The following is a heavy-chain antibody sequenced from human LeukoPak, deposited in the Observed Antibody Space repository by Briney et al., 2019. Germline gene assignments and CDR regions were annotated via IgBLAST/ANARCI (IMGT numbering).Heavy chain of an antibody. J-gene: IGHJ4*02. D-gene: IGHD6-19*01. CDR2: IIPIFGTT. CDR1: GGTFSSYG. V-gene: IGHV1-69*13. Sequence: ASVKVSCKASGGTFSSYGISWVRQAPGQGLEWMGGIIPIFGTTNYAQKFQGRVTISADESTSTAYMELSSLRSEDTAVYYCARDSSGWFGYWGQGTLVTVSS. CDR3: ARDSSGWFGY.